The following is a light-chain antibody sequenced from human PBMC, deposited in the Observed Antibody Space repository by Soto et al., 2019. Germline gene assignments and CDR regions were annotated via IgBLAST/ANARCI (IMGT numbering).Light chain of an antibody. J-gene: IGLJ3*02. CDR2: GNS. Sequence: QSVLTQPPSVSGAPGQRVTISCTGSSSNIGAGYGVHWYQQLPGTAPKLLIYGNSNRPSGVPDRFSGSKSGTSASLAITGLRAEDEADYYYQSYDSSLSGWVFGGGTQLTVL. V-gene: IGLV1-40*01. CDR1: SSNIGAGYG. CDR3: QSYDSSLSGWV.